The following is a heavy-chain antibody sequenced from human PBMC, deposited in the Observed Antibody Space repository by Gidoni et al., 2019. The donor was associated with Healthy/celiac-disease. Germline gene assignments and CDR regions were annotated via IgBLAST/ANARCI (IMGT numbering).Heavy chain of an antibody. D-gene: IGHD3-3*01. CDR1: GFPFSNAW. CDR3: TTGPASSITIFGVVPDY. J-gene: IGHJ4*02. CDR2: IKSKTDGGTT. V-gene: IGHV3-15*01. Sequence: EVQLVESGGGLVKPGGSLRLSCAASGFPFSNAWMSWVRQAPGKGLEWVGRIKSKTDGGTTDYATPVKGRFTISRDDSKNTLYLQMNSLKTEDTAVYYCTTGPASSITIFGVVPDYWGQGTLVTVSS.